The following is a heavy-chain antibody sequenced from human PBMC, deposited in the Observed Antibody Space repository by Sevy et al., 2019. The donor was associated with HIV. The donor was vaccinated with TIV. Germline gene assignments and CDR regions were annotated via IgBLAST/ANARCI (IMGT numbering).Heavy chain of an antibody. CDR3: ARRASGYSYGYYYYGMDV. D-gene: IGHD5-18*01. Sequence: GGSLRLSCAASGFTFSSYGMHWVRQAPGKGLEWVAVIWYDGSNKYYADSVKGRFTISRDNSKNTLYLQMNSLRAEDTAVYYWARRASGYSYGYYYYGMDVWGQGTTVTVSS. J-gene: IGHJ6*02. CDR1: GFTFSSYG. CDR2: IWYDGSNK. V-gene: IGHV3-33*01.